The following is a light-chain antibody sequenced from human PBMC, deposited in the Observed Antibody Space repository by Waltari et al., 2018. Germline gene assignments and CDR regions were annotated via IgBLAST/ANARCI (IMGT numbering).Light chain of an antibody. V-gene: IGKV1-39*01. CDR2: AAS. CDR3: QQSYSTPPWT. J-gene: IGKJ1*01. Sequence: DIQLTQSPSSLSASVGDRRTITCRASQSISSYLNWYQQKPGKAPKLLIYAASSLQSGVPSRFSGSGSGTDFTLTISSLQPEDFATYYCQQSYSTPPWTFGQGTKVEIK. CDR1: QSISSY.